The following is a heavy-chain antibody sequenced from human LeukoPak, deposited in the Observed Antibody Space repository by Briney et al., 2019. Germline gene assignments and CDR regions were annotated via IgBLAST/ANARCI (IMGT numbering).Heavy chain of an antibody. Sequence: SVKVSCKASGYTFTYRYLHWVRQAPGQALEWMGWITPFNGNTNYAQKFQDRVTITRDRSMSTAYMELSSLRSGDTAVYYCARVRSADYYYYGMDVWGQGTTVTVSS. CDR1: GYTFTYRY. V-gene: IGHV1-45*02. J-gene: IGHJ6*02. CDR2: ITPFNGNT. CDR3: ARVRSADYYYYGMDV.